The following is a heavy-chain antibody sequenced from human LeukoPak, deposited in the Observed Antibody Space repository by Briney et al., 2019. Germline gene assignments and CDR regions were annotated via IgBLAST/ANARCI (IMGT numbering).Heavy chain of an antibody. CDR2: ISGYNGDT. CDR3: ARDRHSGYSSTWFGY. D-gene: IGHD6-13*01. V-gene: IGHV1-18*01. CDR1: GYSFTSYG. Sequence: GASVKVSCKASGYSFTSYGITWVRQAPGQGLEWMGWISGYNGDTDYAQKFQGRVTMTTYTSTSTAYMELKSLRSDDTAVYFCARDRHSGYSSTWFGYWGQGTLVTVSS. J-gene: IGHJ5*01.